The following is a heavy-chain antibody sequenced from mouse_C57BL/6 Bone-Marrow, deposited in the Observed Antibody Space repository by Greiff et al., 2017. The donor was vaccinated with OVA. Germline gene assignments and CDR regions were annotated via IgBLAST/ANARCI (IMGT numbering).Heavy chain of an antibody. J-gene: IGHJ1*03. D-gene: IGHD2-4*01. CDR1: GFTIKNTY. V-gene: IGHV14-3*01. CDR2: IDPANGNT. Sequence: VQLQQSVAELVRPGASVKLSCTASGFTIKNTYMHWVKQRPEQGLEWIGRIDPANGNTKYAPKFQGKATITADTSSNTAYLQLSSLTSEDTAIYYCASPTMITTRYFDVWGTGTTVTVSS. CDR3: ASPTMITTRYFDV.